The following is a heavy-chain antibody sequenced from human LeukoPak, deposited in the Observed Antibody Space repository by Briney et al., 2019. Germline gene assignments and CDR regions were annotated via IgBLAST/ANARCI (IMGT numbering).Heavy chain of an antibody. J-gene: IGHJ4*02. Sequence: GGSLRLSCAASGFTFSSYGMHWVRQAPGKGLEWVAFIRYDGSNKYYADSVKGRFTISRDNSKNTLYLQMNSLRAEDTAVYYCAKDRGDSSGFDYWGQGTLVTVSS. D-gene: IGHD3-22*01. CDR3: AKDRGDSSGFDY. CDR1: GFTFSSYG. CDR2: IRYDGSNK. V-gene: IGHV3-30*02.